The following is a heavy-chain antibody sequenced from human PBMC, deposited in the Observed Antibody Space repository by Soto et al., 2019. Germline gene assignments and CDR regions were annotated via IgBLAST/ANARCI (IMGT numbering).Heavy chain of an antibody. Sequence: GGSLRLSCAASGFTFSNAWMNWVRQAPGKGLEWVGRIKSKTDGGTTDYAAPVKGRFTISRDDSKNTLYLQMNSLKTEDAAVYYCTTAPYYYDSSGYYYYAFDIWGQGTMVTISS. D-gene: IGHD3-22*01. CDR1: GFTFSNAW. CDR2: IKSKTDGGTT. J-gene: IGHJ3*02. V-gene: IGHV3-15*07. CDR3: TTAPYYYDSSGYYYYAFDI.